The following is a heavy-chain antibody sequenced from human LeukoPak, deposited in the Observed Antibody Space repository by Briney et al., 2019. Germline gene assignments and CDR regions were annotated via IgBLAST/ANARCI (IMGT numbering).Heavy chain of an antibody. V-gene: IGHV4-34*01. CDR3: ARNFQYFDLPDY. CDR1: GGSFSGHY. D-gene: IGHD2/OR15-2a*01. Sequence: SETLSLTCGVYGGSFSGHYWNWIRKPPGKGREWIGEINHSGSTNYNPSLESRVSISVDTSKNQFSLNLSSVTAADTAVYYCARNFQYFDLPDYWGQGTLVTVSS. CDR2: INHSGST. J-gene: IGHJ4*02.